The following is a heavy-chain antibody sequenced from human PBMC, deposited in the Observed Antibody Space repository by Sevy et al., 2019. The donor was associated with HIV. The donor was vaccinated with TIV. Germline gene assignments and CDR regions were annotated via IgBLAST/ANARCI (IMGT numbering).Heavy chain of an antibody. CDR3: ARDRGITVYNYYGMDV. J-gene: IGHJ6*02. D-gene: IGHD1-20*01. Sequence: GGSLRLSCAASGFAFSNYWMNWVRQAPGKGLEWVANIKQDGSEIYYVDSVRGRFSISRDNAKNSVFLQMNSLRVEDTAGYDCARDRGITVYNYYGMDVWGQGTTVTVSS. CDR1: GFAFSNYW. V-gene: IGHV3-7*01. CDR2: IKQDGSEI.